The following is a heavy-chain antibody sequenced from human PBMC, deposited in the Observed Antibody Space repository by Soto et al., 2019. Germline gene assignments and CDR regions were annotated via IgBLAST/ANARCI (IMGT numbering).Heavy chain of an antibody. J-gene: IGHJ4*02. CDR1: GGSISSGGYY. Sequence: PSETLSLTCTVSGGSISSGGYYWSWIRQHPGEGLEWIGYIYYSGSTYYNPSLKSRVTISVDTSKNQFSLNLRSVTAADTAVYFCASGDAWEVLFVYWGQGTLVTVSS. V-gene: IGHV4-31*03. CDR2: IYYSGST. CDR3: ASGDAWEVLFVY. D-gene: IGHD1-26*01.